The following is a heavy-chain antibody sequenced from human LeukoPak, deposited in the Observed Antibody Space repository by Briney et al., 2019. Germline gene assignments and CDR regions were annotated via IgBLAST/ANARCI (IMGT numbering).Heavy chain of an antibody. Sequence: KPGESLRISCKGSGYSFTNHWIGWVRQMPGKGLEWMGIIYPGDSDTTYSPSFQGQVTISADKSISTAYLQWSSLKASDTAIYYCARQGFNSGSWFDYWGQGTLVTVSS. CDR3: ARQGFNSGSWFDY. J-gene: IGHJ4*02. V-gene: IGHV5-51*01. D-gene: IGHD1-26*01. CDR2: IYPGDSDT. CDR1: GYSFTNHW.